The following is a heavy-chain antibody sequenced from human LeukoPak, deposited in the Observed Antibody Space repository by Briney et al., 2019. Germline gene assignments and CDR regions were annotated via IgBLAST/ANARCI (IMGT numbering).Heavy chain of an antibody. D-gene: IGHD2-15*01. J-gene: IGHJ4*02. CDR1: GGSFSVYY. CDR3: ARHSANYFDY. CDR2: INHSGST. V-gene: IGHV4-34*01. Sequence: SETLSLTCAVYGGSFSVYYWSWIRQPPGKGLGWIGEINHSGSTNYNPSLKRRVTISVDTSKNQFSLKLSSVTAADTAVYYCARHSANYFDYWRQGTLVTVSS.